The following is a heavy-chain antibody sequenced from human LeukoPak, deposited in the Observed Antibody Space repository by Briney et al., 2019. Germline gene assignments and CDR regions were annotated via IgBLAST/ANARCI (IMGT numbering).Heavy chain of an antibody. V-gene: IGHV7-4-1*02. J-gene: IGHJ4*02. CDR1: GYTFTTYA. Sequence: GASVKVSCKASGYTFTTYAMNWVRQAPGQGLEWMGWINTNTGNPTYAQGFTGRSVFSLDTSVSTAYLQISSLKAEDTAVYYCARVFSGGYDRFDYWGQGTLVTVSS. CDR3: ARVFSGGYDRFDY. CDR2: INTNTGNP. D-gene: IGHD5-12*01.